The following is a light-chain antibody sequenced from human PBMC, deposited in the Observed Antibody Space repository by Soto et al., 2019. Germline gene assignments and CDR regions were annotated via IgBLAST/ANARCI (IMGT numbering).Light chain of an antibody. Sequence: SVLTQSPGTLSLSPGERATLSCRASQSVTNRYFAWYQQRPGQAPRLLIYGIFNSATGIPDRFSDSGPGTDFTLNISRLEPEDFVLYYCQQYSSLPHTFGQGTKLEVK. CDR3: QQYSSLPHT. CDR2: GIF. V-gene: IGKV3-20*01. J-gene: IGKJ2*01. CDR1: QSVTNRY.